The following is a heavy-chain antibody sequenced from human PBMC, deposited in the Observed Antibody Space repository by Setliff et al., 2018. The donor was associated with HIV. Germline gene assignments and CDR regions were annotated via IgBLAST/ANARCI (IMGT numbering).Heavy chain of an antibody. CDR3: ATSTLGWSDDAFDI. Sequence: SVKVSCKASGVTFSSYAINWVRQAPGQGLEWMGGIIPMFGRVNYAQKLQGRVTITADESTNTAYMELSSLRAEDTAVYYCATSTLGWSDDAFDIWGQGTMVTVSS. CDR2: IIPMFGRV. D-gene: IGHD2-21*01. J-gene: IGHJ3*02. CDR1: GVTFSSYA. V-gene: IGHV1-69*13.